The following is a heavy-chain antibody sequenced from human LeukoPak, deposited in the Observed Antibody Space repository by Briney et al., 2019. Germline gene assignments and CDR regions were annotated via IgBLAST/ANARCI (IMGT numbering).Heavy chain of an antibody. V-gene: IGHV3-23*01. J-gene: IGHJ3*02. Sequence: GGSLRLSYAASGFTFSSYAMSWVRQAPGKGLEWVSAISGSGGSTYYADSVKGRFTISRDNSKNTLYLQMNSLRAEDTAVYYCAKDRSSGWYFHDAFDIWGQGTMVTVSS. CDR1: GFTFSSYA. D-gene: IGHD6-19*01. CDR2: ISGSGGST. CDR3: AKDRSSGWYFHDAFDI.